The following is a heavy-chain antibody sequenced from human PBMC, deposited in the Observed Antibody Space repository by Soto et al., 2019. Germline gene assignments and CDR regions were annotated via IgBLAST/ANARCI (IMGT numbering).Heavy chain of an antibody. V-gene: IGHV4-31*03. Sequence: PSETLSLTCTVSGGSISSGGYYWSWIRQHPGKGLEWIGYIYYSGSTYYNPSLKSRVTISVDTSKNQFSLKLSSVTAADTAVYYCARVRVAKLELERPFDYWGQGTLVTVSS. D-gene: IGHD1-7*01. CDR2: IYYSGST. CDR3: ARVRVAKLELERPFDY. J-gene: IGHJ4*02. CDR1: GGSISSGGYY.